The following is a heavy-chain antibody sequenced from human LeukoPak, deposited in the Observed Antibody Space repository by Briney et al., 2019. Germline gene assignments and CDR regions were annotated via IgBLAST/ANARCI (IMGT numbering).Heavy chain of an antibody. CDR2: IKQDGSEK. CDR3: ARDGGRFGDYEY. J-gene: IGHJ4*02. D-gene: IGHD3-10*01. Sequence: PGGSLRLSCAASGFTFSAYWMTWVRQAPGKGLEWVANIKQDGSEKYYVDSVKGRSTISRDNAKNSLYLQMNSLRVEDTAVYYCARDGGRFGDYEYWGQGTLVTVSS. V-gene: IGHV3-7*01. CDR1: GFTFSAYW.